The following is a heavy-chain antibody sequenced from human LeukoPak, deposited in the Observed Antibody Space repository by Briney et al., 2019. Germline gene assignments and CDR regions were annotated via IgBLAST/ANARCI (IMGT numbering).Heavy chain of an antibody. CDR3: ASSNRVHYYYDGLDV. CDR2: IYSGGNT. J-gene: IGHJ6*04. V-gene: IGHV3-53*01. CDR1: GLNVSKTY. Sequence: GGSLRLSCGPPGLNVSKTYRRWVRQATGRGLEWVSVIYSGGNTYYAVSVKGRSTNSRDNAKNTVYIRMTSLRAAYTAVYYCASSNRVHYYYDGLDVWGKGTTVTVSS.